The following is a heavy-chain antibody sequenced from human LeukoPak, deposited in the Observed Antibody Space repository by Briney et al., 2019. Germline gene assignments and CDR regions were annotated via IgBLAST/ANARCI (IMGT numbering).Heavy chain of an antibody. D-gene: IGHD3-10*01. J-gene: IGHJ4*02. CDR1: GYSFSSYW. CDR2: IYPGDSDT. Sequence: GESLKISCEGSGYSFSSYWSGWVRQMPGKGLEWMGIIYPGDSDTRYSPSFQGQVTISADESINTIYLQWSSLKASDTALYYCARLMGVTASDYWGQGTLVTVSS. V-gene: IGHV5-51*01. CDR3: ARLMGVTASDY.